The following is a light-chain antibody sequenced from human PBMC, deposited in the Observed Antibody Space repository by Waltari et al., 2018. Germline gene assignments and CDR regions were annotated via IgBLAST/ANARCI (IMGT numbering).Light chain of an antibody. V-gene: IGLV2-8*01. CDR2: EVS. CDR1: SSDAGGYNY. CDR3: SSYAGSNNVV. Sequence: QSALTQPPSASGSPGQSVTISCTGTSSDAGGYNYVSWYQQHPGKAPKRMIYEVSKRPSGVPDRFSGSKSGNTASLTVSGLQAEDEADYYCSSYAGSNNVVFGGGTKLTVL. J-gene: IGLJ2*01.